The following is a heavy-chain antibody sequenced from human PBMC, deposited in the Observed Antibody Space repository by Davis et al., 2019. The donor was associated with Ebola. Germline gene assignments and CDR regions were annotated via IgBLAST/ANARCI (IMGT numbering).Heavy chain of an antibody. CDR3: ARGDFYYGVDV. CDR1: GFTFSSYA. CDR2: ISSSGDKI. J-gene: IGHJ6*02. V-gene: IGHV3-23*01. Sequence: GESLKISCEASGFTFSSYAMSWVRQAPGKGLEWVSGISSSGDKIYYADSVKGRFTISRDNSKNTLYLQMNSLRPEDTAVYYCARGDFYYGVDVWGQGTTVTVSS.